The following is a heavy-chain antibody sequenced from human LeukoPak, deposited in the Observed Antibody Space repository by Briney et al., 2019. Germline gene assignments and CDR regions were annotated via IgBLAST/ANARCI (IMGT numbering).Heavy chain of an antibody. CDR3: ARDLSSVDFWSGYYYYFDY. CDR2: INPSGGST. V-gene: IGHV1-46*03. CDR1: GYTFTSYY. J-gene: IGHJ4*02. Sequence: ASVKVSCKASGYTFTSYYMHWVRQAPGQGLEWMGIINPSGGSTSYAQKFHGGVTMTRDTSTSTVYMELSSLRSEDTAVYYCARDLSSVDFWSGYYYYFDYWGQGTLVTVSS. D-gene: IGHD3-3*01.